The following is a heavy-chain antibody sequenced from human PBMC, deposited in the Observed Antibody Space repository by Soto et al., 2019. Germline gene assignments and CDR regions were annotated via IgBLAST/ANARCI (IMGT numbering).Heavy chain of an antibody. CDR1: GGTFSTYS. CDR2: IIPIFGTA. V-gene: IGHV1-69*06. Sequence: QVQLVQSGAEVKKPGSSVKVSCKTSGGTFSTYSIVWVRQAPGEGLEWMGGIIPIFGTANYAQKFQDRVTITADKSTNTAFMELSSLQAEDTAMYYCARSSGNNYGVGTNYYFDYWGPGTLFTVSS. CDR3: ARSSGNNYGVGTNYYFDY. J-gene: IGHJ4*02. D-gene: IGHD1-26*01.